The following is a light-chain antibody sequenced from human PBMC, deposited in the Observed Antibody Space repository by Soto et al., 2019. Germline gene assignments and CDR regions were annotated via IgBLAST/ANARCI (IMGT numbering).Light chain of an antibody. V-gene: IGKV3-11*01. Sequence: PGERATLSCRASQSVSSYLAWYQQKPGQAPRLLIYDASNRATGIPARFSGSGSGTDFTLTISSLEPEDFAVYYCQQRSNWPPTFGQGTKVDIK. CDR1: QSVSSY. CDR2: DAS. CDR3: QQRSNWPPT. J-gene: IGKJ1*01.